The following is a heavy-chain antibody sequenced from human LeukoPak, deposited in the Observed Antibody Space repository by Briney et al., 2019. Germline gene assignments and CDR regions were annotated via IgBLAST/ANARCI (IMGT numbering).Heavy chain of an antibody. Sequence: PSETLSLTCTVSGGSISDYFWTWIRQPAGKRLEWIGRIYPSGSTNYNPSLRSRVTILVDKSKNQFSLKLNSVTAADTAVFYCARGAYCGSASCYVTDWGQGTLVTVSS. CDR2: IYPSGST. D-gene: IGHD2-2*01. J-gene: IGHJ4*02. CDR3: ARGAYCGSASCYVTD. CDR1: GGSISDYF. V-gene: IGHV4-4*07.